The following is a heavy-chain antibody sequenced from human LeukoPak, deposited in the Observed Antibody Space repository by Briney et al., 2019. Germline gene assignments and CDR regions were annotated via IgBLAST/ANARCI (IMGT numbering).Heavy chain of an antibody. CDR1: GGSISSGGYY. J-gene: IGHJ3*02. Sequence: SQTLSLTCTVSGGSISSGGYYWGWIRQHPGKGLDWIGYIYYSGITYYNPSLKSPVTISVDTSKNQFSLKLSSVTAADTAVYYCARAPYGDYDVGAFDIWGQGTMVTVSS. V-gene: IGHV4-31*01. D-gene: IGHD4-17*01. CDR3: ARAPYGDYDVGAFDI. CDR2: IYYSGIT.